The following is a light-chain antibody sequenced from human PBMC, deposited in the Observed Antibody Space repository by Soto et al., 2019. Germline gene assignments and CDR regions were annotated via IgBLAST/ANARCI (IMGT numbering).Light chain of an antibody. CDR2: GAS. CDR3: QQSNKWPYT. Sequence: DIVMTQSPVTLSVSPGERATLSCRASQSVSSTLAWYQQRPGQSLRLLFYGASTRATGIQARFSGSGSGTDFTLTISSLQSEDFAVYYCQQSNKWPYTFGQGTKLE. J-gene: IGKJ2*01. CDR1: QSVSST. V-gene: IGKV3-15*01.